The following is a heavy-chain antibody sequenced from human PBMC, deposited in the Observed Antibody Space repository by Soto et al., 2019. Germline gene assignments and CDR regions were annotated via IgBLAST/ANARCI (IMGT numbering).Heavy chain of an antibody. J-gene: IGHJ4*02. Sequence: QVQLVESGGGVVQPGRSLRLSCAASGFTFSSYGMHWVRQAPGKGLEWVAVISYDGSNKYYADSVKGRFTISRDNSKNTLYLQMNSLRAEDTAVYYCAKEGRGQWLLQVDHFDYWGQGTLVTVSS. D-gene: IGHD6-19*01. CDR1: GFTFSSYG. CDR3: AKEGRGQWLLQVDHFDY. CDR2: ISYDGSNK. V-gene: IGHV3-30*18.